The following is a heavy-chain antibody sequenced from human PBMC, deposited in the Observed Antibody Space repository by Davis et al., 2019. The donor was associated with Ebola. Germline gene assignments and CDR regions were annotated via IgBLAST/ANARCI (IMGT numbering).Heavy chain of an antibody. CDR3: ARDLWFGELSDC. J-gene: IGHJ4*02. V-gene: IGHV3-23*01. D-gene: IGHD3-10*01. Sequence: PGGSLRLSCTDSVITFSSYAMTWVRQAPGKGLEWVSAISGSGGSTYYADSAKGRFTISRDNAKNSLYLQMNSLRVDDTAVYYCARDLWFGELSDCWGQGTLVTVSS. CDR2: ISGSGGST. CDR1: VITFSSYA.